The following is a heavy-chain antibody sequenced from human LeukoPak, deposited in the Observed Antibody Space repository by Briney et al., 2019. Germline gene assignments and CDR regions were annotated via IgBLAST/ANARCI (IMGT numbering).Heavy chain of an antibody. CDR3: SRGRYYYGSGRSYGLDV. CDR2: IRSEGYGGTA. J-gene: IGHJ6*02. Sequence: GRSLRLSCSAPGFTLDDYSMNWVPEAPGKRLECGCFIRSEGYGGTADYAASVKGRFTTSRDDSKNIAYLQMNGLEPADTAVYYCSRGRYYYGSGRSYGLDVWGQGTTVTVSS. CDR1: GFTLDDYS. V-gene: IGHV3-49*04. D-gene: IGHD3-10*01.